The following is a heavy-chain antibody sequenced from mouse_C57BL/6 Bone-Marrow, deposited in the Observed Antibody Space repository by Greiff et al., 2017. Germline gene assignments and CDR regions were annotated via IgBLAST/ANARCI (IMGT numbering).Heavy chain of an antibody. J-gene: IGHJ2*01. CDR3: ARSGDYGSSLWYFDY. V-gene: IGHV1-54*01. CDR2: INPGSGGT. D-gene: IGHD1-1*01. CDR1: GYAFTNYL. Sequence: QVQLKESGAELVRPGTSVKVSCKASGYAFTNYLIEWVKQRPGQGLEWIGVINPGSGGTNYNEKFKGKATLTAEKSSSTAYMQLSSLTSEDSAVYFCARSGDYGSSLWYFDYWGQGTTLTVSS.